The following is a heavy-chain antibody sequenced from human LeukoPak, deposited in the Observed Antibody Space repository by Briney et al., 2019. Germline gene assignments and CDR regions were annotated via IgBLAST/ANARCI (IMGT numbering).Heavy chain of an antibody. Sequence: GGSLRLSCAASGFTFDDYAMHWVRQAPGKGLEWVSGISWNSGSIGYADSVKGRFTISRDNAKNSLYLQMNSLRAEDMALYYCAKEGYYDSSGPNWFDPWGQGTLVTVSS. CDR2: ISWNSGSI. CDR1: GFTFDDYA. J-gene: IGHJ5*02. V-gene: IGHV3-9*03. CDR3: AKEGYYDSSGPNWFDP. D-gene: IGHD3-22*01.